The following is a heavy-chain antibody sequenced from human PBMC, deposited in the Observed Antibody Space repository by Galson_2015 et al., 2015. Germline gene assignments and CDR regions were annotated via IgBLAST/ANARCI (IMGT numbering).Heavy chain of an antibody. D-gene: IGHD5-24*01. J-gene: IGHJ4*02. CDR1: GYTFTGYY. Sequence: SVKVSCKASGYTFTGYYMHCVRQVPGQGLEWLGILNPDGGSTTYAQKFQGRVTMTRDTSTSTVYMELTSLRYEDTAVYYCARGHGYNSPFDYRGQGTLVTVSS. CDR2: LNPDGGST. CDR3: ARGHGYNSPFDY. V-gene: IGHV1-46*01.